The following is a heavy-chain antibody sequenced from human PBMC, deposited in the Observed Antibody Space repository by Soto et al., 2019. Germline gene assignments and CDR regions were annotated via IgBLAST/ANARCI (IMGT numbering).Heavy chain of an antibody. V-gene: IGHV3-11*05. CDR2: SSNSDTFS. Sequence: GGSLRLSCEGSGFTFSDYYISWIRQAPGKGLEWISYSSNSDTFSSYADSVRGRFSISRDNTKNSLYLQMDSLRAEDTAVYYCAKDRQYPRDYFHYWGQGTLVT. CDR1: GFTFSDYY. D-gene: IGHD4-4*01. CDR3: AKDRQYPRDYFHY. J-gene: IGHJ4*02.